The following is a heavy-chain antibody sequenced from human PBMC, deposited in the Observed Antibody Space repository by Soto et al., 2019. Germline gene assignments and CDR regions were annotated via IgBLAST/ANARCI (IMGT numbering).Heavy chain of an antibody. CDR3: ANIPLMVRATDLHYYYGMDV. CDR2: ISGGGTTT. D-gene: IGHD1-26*01. Sequence: GGSLRLSCAASGFTFSSYVMSWVRQAPGKGLEWVSGISGGGTTTYYADSVKGRFTISRGNSKNTLYLQMNSLRAEDTAVYYCANIPLMVRATDLHYYYGMDVWGQGTTVTVSS. J-gene: IGHJ6*02. V-gene: IGHV3-23*01. CDR1: GFTFSSYV.